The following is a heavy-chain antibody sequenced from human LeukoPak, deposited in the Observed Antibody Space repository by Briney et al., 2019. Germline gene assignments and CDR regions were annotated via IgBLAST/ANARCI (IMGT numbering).Heavy chain of an antibody. D-gene: IGHD1-26*01. V-gene: IGHV3-33*01. CDR3: ATSGSYYRFEY. Sequence: GRSLRLSCAASGFTFSSYGMHWVRQAPGKGLEWVAVIWYDGSNKYYADSVKGRFTISRDNSKNTLYLQMNSLRAEDTAVYYCATSGSYYRFEYWGLGTLVTVSS. CDR1: GFTFSSYG. CDR2: IWYDGSNK. J-gene: IGHJ4*02.